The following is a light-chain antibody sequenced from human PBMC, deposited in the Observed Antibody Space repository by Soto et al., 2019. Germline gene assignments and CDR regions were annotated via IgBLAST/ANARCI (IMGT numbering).Light chain of an antibody. CDR3: TSYTTGSSLVV. CDR1: SSDVGGYNY. CDR2: DVT. J-gene: IGLJ2*01. V-gene: IGLV2-14*03. Sequence: QSALTQPASVSGSPGQSITISCTGTSSDVGGYNYVSWYQHHPGKAPKVIIYDVTNRPTGVSDRLSGSKSGNTASLTISGLQAEDEAEYFCTSYTTGSSLVVFGGGTKLTVL.